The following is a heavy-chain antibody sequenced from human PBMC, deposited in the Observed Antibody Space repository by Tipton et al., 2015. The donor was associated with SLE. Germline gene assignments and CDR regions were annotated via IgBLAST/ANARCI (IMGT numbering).Heavy chain of an antibody. D-gene: IGHD5-18*01. J-gene: IGHJ4*02. CDR2: IWYDGNTE. Sequence: RSLRLSCAASGFTFSSYGMHWVRQAPGKGLEWVAVIWYDGNTEYYADSVKGRFTISRDNSKNTLYLQMNSLRAEDTAVYYCARGTTMVYDYWGQGTLVTVSS. CDR1: GFTFSSYG. V-gene: IGHV3-33*01. CDR3: ARGTTMVYDY.